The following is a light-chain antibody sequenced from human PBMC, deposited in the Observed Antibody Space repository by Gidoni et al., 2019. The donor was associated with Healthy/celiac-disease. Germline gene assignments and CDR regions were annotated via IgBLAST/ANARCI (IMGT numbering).Light chain of an antibody. CDR1: QGISNY. Sequence: DIQMTQHPSSLSASVGDRVTITCRASQGISNYLAWYQQKPGKVPKLLIYAASTLQSGVPSRFSGSGSGTDFTLTISSLQPEDVATYYCQKYNSAPPFTFXPXTKVDIK. V-gene: IGKV1-27*01. J-gene: IGKJ3*01. CDR3: QKYNSAPPFT. CDR2: AAS.